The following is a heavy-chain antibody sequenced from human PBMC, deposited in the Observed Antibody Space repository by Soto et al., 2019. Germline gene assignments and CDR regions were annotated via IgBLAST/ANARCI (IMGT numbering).Heavy chain of an antibody. Sequence: QVHLVQSGAEVKKPGSSVNVSCKASGGTCSSYGISWVRQAPGQGLEWMGGFIPIFGTTNYAQKFQGRVTITADESTSTAYMELSSLRSEDTAVYYCTRDRGRRYNDGRGYYYSAYWGQGTLVTVSS. J-gene: IGHJ4*02. CDR1: GGTCSSYG. CDR2: FIPIFGTT. D-gene: IGHD3-22*01. CDR3: TRDRGRRYNDGRGYYYSAY. V-gene: IGHV1-69*01.